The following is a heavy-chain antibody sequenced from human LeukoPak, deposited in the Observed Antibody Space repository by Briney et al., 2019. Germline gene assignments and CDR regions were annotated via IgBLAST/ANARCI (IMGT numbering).Heavy chain of an antibody. V-gene: IGHV1-2*02. CDR3: ARSGYSSSWYSGWFDP. D-gene: IGHD6-13*01. Sequence: ASVKVSCKASGYTFTGYYMHWVRQAPGQGLEWMGWINPNSGGTNYAQKFQGRVTMTRDTSISTAYMELSRLRSDDTAVYYCARSGYSSSWYSGWFDPWGQGTLVTVSS. J-gene: IGHJ5*02. CDR1: GYTFTGYY. CDR2: INPNSGGT.